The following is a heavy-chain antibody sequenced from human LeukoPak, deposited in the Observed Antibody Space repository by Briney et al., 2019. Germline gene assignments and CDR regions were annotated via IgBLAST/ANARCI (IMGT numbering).Heavy chain of an antibody. CDR2: ISGDSDNK. V-gene: IGHV3-43*02. CDR1: GFNVAAYA. D-gene: IGHD3-10*01. Sequence: HSGGSLRLSCAAPGFNVAAYAMYWVRQPPGKSLEWVSLISGDSDNKYSAASVKGRFAISRDNSKNSLYLQMNSLTTEDTALYYCAIAYESGSFYRAFAYWGQGALVTVSS. J-gene: IGHJ4*02. CDR3: AIAYESGSFYRAFAY.